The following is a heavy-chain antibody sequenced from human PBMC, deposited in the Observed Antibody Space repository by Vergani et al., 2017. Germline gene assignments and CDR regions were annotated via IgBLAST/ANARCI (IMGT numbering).Heavy chain of an antibody. J-gene: IGHJ4*02. CDR2: IIPILGIA. Sequence: QVQLVQSGAEVKKPGSSVKVSCKASGGTFSSYTISWVRQAPGQGLEWMGRIIPILGIANYAQKFQGRVTITADKSTSTAYMELSSLRSEDTAVYYCARDPNGDGGFFDYWGQGTLVTVSS. V-gene: IGHV1-69*08. CDR1: GGTFSSYT. CDR3: ARDPNGDGGFFDY. D-gene: IGHD4-17*01.